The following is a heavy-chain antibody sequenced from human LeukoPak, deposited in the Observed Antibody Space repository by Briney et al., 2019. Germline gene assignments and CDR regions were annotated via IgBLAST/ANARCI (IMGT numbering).Heavy chain of an antibody. CDR1: GFTFGSYA. CDR2: IFGSGGSP. V-gene: IGHV3-23*01. J-gene: IGHJ4*02. CDR3: GKTTAGYSSGQRPAWPVDY. Sequence: GGSLRLSCEASGFTFGSYAMYWVRQAPGKGLEWVAGIFGSGGSPHYADSVKGRFTISRDNSKNTVYLQINSLRAEDTAVYYCGKTTAGYSSGQRPAWPVDYWGQGTLVTVSS. D-gene: IGHD5-18*01.